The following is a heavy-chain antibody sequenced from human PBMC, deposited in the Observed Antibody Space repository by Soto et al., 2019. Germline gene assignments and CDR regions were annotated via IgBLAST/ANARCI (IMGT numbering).Heavy chain of an antibody. Sequence: SVKVSCKASGYNFMPYGVNWVRQAPGQGLEWMGWISPWKGNTNYAQSFQGRVTMTTDTSTSTAYMELRSLTSDDTAVYYCARDPDPSGSYYTDDW. D-gene: IGHD3-10*01. CDR1: GYNFMPYG. V-gene: IGHV1-18*04. CDR2: ISPWKGNT. CDR3: ARDPDPSGSYYTDD. J-gene: IGHJ6*03.